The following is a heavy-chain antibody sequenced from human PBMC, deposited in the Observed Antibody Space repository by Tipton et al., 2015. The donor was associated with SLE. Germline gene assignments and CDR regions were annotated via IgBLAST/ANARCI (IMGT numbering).Heavy chain of an antibody. CDR3: ARGQRPGYCSRASCPYYYYYMDV. Sequence: LRLSCAVSGGSISSGGYSWSWIRQPPGKGLEWIGYIYHSGSTYYNPSLKSRVTISVDRSKNQFSLKLSSVTAADTAVYYCARGQRPGYCSRASCPYYYYYMDVWGKGTTVTVSS. D-gene: IGHD2-2*01. J-gene: IGHJ6*03. V-gene: IGHV4-30-2*01. CDR1: GGSISSGGYS. CDR2: IYHSGST.